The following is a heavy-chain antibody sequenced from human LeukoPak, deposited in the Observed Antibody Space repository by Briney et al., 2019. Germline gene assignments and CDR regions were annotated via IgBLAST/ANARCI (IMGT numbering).Heavy chain of an antibody. D-gene: IGHD1-26*01. Sequence: SETLSLTCAVYGGSFSEYYWSWIRQPPGKGLEWIGEINHRGRTNYNPSLKSRVTISVDTSKNQFSLKLSSVTAADTAVYYCARISSSSGTYWESLYYYMDVWSKGTTVTVSS. V-gene: IGHV4-34*01. CDR3: ARISSSSGTYWESLYYYMDV. CDR1: GGSFSEYY. J-gene: IGHJ6*03. CDR2: INHRGRT.